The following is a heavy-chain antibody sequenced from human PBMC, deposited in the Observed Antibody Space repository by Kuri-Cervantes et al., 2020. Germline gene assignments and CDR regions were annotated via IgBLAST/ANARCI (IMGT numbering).Heavy chain of an antibody. CDR3: ARGPPDIVVVPAVSWGGYMDV. D-gene: IGHD2-2*01. CDR1: GYTFTSYD. CDR2: MNPNSGNT. Sequence: ASVKVSCKASGYTFTSYDINWVRQATGQGLAWMGWMNPNSGNTDYAQKFQGRVTMTRDTSTSTVYMELSSLRSEDTAVYYCARGPPDIVVVPAVSWGGYMDVWGKGTTVTVSS. J-gene: IGHJ6*03. V-gene: IGHV1-8*02.